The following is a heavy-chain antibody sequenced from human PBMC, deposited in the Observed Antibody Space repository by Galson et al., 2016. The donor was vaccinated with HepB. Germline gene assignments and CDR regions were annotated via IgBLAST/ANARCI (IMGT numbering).Heavy chain of an antibody. CDR2: ISSSGNTI. CDR1: GFNLSDYY. J-gene: IGHJ4*02. Sequence: SLRLSCAASGFNLSDYYMSWIRQAPGKGLEWVXYISSSGNTIYYADSVKGRFTVSRDNAKNSMYLQMNSLRAEDTAVYYCARGTTYYDILTGYQRPFDFWGQGTLVTVSS. CDR3: ARGTTYYDILTGYQRPFDF. V-gene: IGHV3-11*04. D-gene: IGHD3-9*01.